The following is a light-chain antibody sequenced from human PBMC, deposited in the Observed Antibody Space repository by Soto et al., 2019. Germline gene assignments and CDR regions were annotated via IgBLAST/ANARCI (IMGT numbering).Light chain of an antibody. CDR3: QQYGSSTWT. Sequence: EIVLTQSPATLSSSEGERATLSCRASQSVSSSYLAWYQQKPGQAPRLLIYGASSRATGIPDRFSGSGSGTDFTLTISRLEPEDFAVYYCQQYGSSTWTFGQGTKVDIK. J-gene: IGKJ1*01. CDR1: QSVSSSY. V-gene: IGKV3-20*01. CDR2: GAS.